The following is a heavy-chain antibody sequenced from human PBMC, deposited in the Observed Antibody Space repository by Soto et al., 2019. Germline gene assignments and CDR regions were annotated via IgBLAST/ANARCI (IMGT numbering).Heavy chain of an antibody. CDR1: GFIFSGSA. J-gene: IGHJ4*02. Sequence: EVQLVESGGGLVQPGGSLKLSCAASGFIFSGSAMEWVRQASGKGLEWVGRIRSKANSYATAYAVSVKGRFTISRDDSRNTAYLQMNSLKTEDTAVYYCARGVYDFWSGHPMGLDYWGQGTVVTVSS. CDR3: ARGVYDFWSGHPMGLDY. CDR2: IRSKANSYAT. D-gene: IGHD3-3*01. V-gene: IGHV3-73*02.